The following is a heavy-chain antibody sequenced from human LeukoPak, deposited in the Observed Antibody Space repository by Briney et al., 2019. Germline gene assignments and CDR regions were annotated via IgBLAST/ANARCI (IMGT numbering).Heavy chain of an antibody. J-gene: IGHJ4*02. CDR3: AREAYSNYVDY. D-gene: IGHD4-11*01. V-gene: IGHV4-59*01. CDR1: GGSISSYY. CDR2: IYYSGST. Sequence: SETLSLTCTVSGGSISSYYWSWIRQPPGKGLEWIGYIYYSGSTNYNPSLKSRVTISVDTSKNQSSLKLSSVTAADTAVYYCAREAYSNYVDYWGQGTLVTVSS.